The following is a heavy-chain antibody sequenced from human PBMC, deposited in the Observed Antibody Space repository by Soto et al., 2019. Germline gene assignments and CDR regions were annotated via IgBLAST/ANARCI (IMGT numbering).Heavy chain of an antibody. CDR3: AKVRYTYATVDS. V-gene: IGHV3-53*01. Sequence: PGGSLRLSCAASGLTVSSSYMSWVRQAPGKGLQWVSVIYSAGSTYYANSVKGRFTISRDISTNMIYLQMSSLTDEDTAVYYCAKVRYTYATVDSWGQGTLVTVSS. D-gene: IGHD5-18*01. CDR1: GLTVSSSY. CDR2: IYSAGST. J-gene: IGHJ4*02.